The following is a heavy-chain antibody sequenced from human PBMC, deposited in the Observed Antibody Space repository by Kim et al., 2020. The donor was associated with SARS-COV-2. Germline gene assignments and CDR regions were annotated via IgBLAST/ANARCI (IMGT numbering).Heavy chain of an antibody. D-gene: IGHD4-17*01. CDR1: GFTVSSNY. J-gene: IGHJ3*02. CDR3: ARDPFYGAHAFDI. V-gene: IGHV3-53*01. CDR2: IYSGGST. Sequence: GGSLRLSCAASGFTVSSNYMSWVRQAPGKGMEWVSVIYSGGSTYYADSVKGRFTISRDNSKNTLYLQMNSLRAEDTAVYYCARDPFYGAHAFDIWGQGTMVTVSS.